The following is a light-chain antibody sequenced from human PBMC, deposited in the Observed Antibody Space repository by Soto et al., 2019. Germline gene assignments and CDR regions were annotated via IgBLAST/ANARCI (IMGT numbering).Light chain of an antibody. V-gene: IGKV1-5*03. Sequence: DIQMTQSPSTLSASVGDRVTITCRASQSISSWLAWYPQKPGKAPKLLIYKASSLESGVPSRFSGSGSGTGFTLTISSLQPDDFATYYCQQYNSLWTFGQGTKVEIK. CDR2: KAS. CDR3: QQYNSLWT. J-gene: IGKJ1*01. CDR1: QSISSW.